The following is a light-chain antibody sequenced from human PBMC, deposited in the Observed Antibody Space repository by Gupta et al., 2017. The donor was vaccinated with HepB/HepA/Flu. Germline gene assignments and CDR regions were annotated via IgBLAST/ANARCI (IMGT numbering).Light chain of an antibody. Sequence: SALTQPATVSGSPGQSFTMSCTGTSSDVGGYNYVSWYQQHPGKAPKLMIYDVSNRPSGVSNRFSGSKSGNTASLTISGLQAEDEADYYCSSYTSSSTLVFGGGTKLTVL. V-gene: IGLV2-14*01. J-gene: IGLJ2*01. CDR3: SSYTSSSTLV. CDR1: SSDVGGYNY. CDR2: DVS.